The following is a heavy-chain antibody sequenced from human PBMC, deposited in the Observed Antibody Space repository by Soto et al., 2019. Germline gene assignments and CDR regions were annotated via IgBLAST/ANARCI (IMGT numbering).Heavy chain of an antibody. CDR3: ARRASVVPAAITLSGWFDP. CDR1: GGSFSGYY. J-gene: IGHJ5*02. V-gene: IGHV4-34*12. D-gene: IGHD2-2*01. Sequence: SDTLSLTCAVYGGSFSGYYWIWIRQPPGKGLEWIGEIIHSGSTNYNPSLKSRVTISVDTSKNQFSLKMSSVTAADTAVYYCARRASVVPAAITLSGWFDPWGQGTLVTVSS. CDR2: IIHSGST.